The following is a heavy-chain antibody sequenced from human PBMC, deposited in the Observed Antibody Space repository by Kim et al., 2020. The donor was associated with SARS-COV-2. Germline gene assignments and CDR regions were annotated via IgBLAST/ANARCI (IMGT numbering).Heavy chain of an antibody. CDR3: TRVGGYYCSSTSCPLTQFVN. CDR1: GFTFGDYA. V-gene: IGHV3-49*04. Sequence: GGSLRLSCTASGFTFGDYAMSWVRQAPGKGLEWVGFIRSKAYGGTTEYAASVKGRFTISRDDSKSIAYLQMNSLKTEDTAVYYCTRVGGYYCSSTSCPLTQFVNWCQGTLVTVSS. CDR2: IRSKAYGGTT. J-gene: IGHJ4*02. D-gene: IGHD2-2*01.